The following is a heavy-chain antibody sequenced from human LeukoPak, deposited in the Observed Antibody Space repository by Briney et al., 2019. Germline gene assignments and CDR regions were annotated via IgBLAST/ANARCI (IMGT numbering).Heavy chain of an antibody. V-gene: IGHV3-23*01. Sequence: GGSLRLSCAASGFTLSSYAMSWVRQAPGKGLERVSAISASGGTTYYADPVKSRFTISRDNSKNTLYLQTSSLRAEDTAVYYCAKEPREYCSSTSCPNWIGPWGQGTLVTVSS. J-gene: IGHJ5*02. D-gene: IGHD2-2*01. CDR1: GFTLSSYA. CDR3: AKEPREYCSSTSCPNWIGP. CDR2: ISASGGTT.